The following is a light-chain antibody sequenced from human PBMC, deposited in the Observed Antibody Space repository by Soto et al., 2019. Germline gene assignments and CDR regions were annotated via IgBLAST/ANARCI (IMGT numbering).Light chain of an antibody. CDR3: SSYTRTSAVV. V-gene: IGLV2-14*01. Sequence: QSALTQPASGSGSPGQSITISCTGTSSDVGGYNYVSWYQQHPGKAPKLMIYDVSNRPSGVSNRFSGSKSDNTASLAISWLQAEDEGDYYCSSYTRTSAVVFGGGTKLTVL. CDR2: DVS. CDR1: SSDVGGYNY. J-gene: IGLJ2*01.